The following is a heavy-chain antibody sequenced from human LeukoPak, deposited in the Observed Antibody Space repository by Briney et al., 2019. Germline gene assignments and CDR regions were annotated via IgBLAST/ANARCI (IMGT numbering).Heavy chain of an antibody. CDR1: GFTFNRHW. CDR2: ISGSSIYT. D-gene: IGHD3-22*01. CDR3: VRDISGYYFDY. J-gene: IGHJ4*02. Sequence: GGSLRLSCAASGFTFNRHWMTWIRQAPGKGLEWVSYISGSSIYTRYADSVKGRFTISRDNAKNSLYLQMNSLRAEDTALYYCVRDISGYYFDYWGQGALVTVSS. V-gene: IGHV3-11*05.